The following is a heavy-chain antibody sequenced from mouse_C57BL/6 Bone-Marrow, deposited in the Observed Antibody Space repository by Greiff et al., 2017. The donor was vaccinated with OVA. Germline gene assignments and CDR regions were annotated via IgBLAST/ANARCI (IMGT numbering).Heavy chain of an antibody. CDR2: IRLKSDNYAT. V-gene: IGHV6-3*01. CDR1: GFTFSNYW. Sequence: EVMLVESGGGLVQPGGSMKLSCVASGFTFSNYWMNWVRQSPEKGLEWVAQIRLKSDNYATHYAESVKGRFTISRDDSKSSVYLQMNNLRAEDTGIYYCTGGGYFDVWGTETTVTVSS. CDR3: TGGGYFDV. J-gene: IGHJ1*03.